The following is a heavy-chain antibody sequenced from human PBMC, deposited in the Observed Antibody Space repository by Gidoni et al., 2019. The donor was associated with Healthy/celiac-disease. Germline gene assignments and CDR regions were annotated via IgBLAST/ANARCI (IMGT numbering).Heavy chain of an antibody. V-gene: IGHV4-34*01. D-gene: IGHD2-2*01. CDR2: INHSGST. J-gene: IGHJ4*02. CDR1: GGSFSGYY. Sequence: QVQLQQWGAGLLKPAETLSLTCAVYGGSFSGYYWRWIRQPPGKGRGWIGEINHSGSTNYNPSLKSRVTISVDTSKNQFSLKLSSVTAADTAVYYCATHIVVVPAASGAFDYWGQGTLVTVSS. CDR3: ATHIVVVPAASGAFDY.